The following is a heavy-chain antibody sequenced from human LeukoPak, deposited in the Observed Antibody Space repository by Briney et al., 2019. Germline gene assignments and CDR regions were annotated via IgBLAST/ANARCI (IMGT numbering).Heavy chain of an antibody. V-gene: IGHV1-2*02. CDR3: ARRGSCSSSSCQPIDH. J-gene: IGHJ4*02. Sequence: GASVKVSCKASGYTFTGYFMHWVRQAPGQGLEWMGWINPNSGGTNYAQKFQGRVTLTRDTSTSTAYMEVRNLRSDDTAVYYCARRGSCSSSSCQPIDHWGQGTLVIVSS. D-gene: IGHD2-2*01. CDR1: GYTFTGYF. CDR2: INPNSGGT.